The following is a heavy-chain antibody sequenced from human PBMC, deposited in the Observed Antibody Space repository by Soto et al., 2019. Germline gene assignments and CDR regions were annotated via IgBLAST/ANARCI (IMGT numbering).Heavy chain of an antibody. CDR2: IYPGDFDT. J-gene: IGHJ4*02. Sequence: GESLKISCTGSGYNFNTYWIGWVRQMPGKGLEWMGIIYPGDFDTRYSQSFQGHLTMSVDKSINTAYLQWSSLETSDTAMYYCATSAWPRDYFDYWGQGTLVTVSS. CDR1: GYNFNTYW. CDR3: ATSAWPRDYFDY. V-gene: IGHV5-51*01.